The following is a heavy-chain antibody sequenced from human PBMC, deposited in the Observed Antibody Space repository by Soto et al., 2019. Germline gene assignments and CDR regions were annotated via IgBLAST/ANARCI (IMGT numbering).Heavy chain of an antibody. D-gene: IGHD6-13*01. CDR1: GFTFSSYA. Sequence: GGSLRLSCAASGFTFSSYAMSWVRQAPGKGLEWVSTISAGGDSTYYADSVKGRFTISRHNSNNTLYLQMNSLRAEDTAVYYCAKGGSSWEYDFWGQGTLVTVSS. CDR3: AKGGSSWEYDF. CDR2: ISAGGDST. V-gene: IGHV3-23*01. J-gene: IGHJ4*02.